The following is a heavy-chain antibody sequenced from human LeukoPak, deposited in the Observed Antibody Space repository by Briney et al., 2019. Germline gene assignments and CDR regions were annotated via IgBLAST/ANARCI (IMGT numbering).Heavy chain of an antibody. CDR1: GYSISSCYY. V-gene: IGHV4-38-2*01. CDR2: IYHSGST. Sequence: PSETLSLTCGVSGYSISSCYYWGWIRQPPGEGLEGFGSIYHSGSTYYNPSLKSRVTMSVDPSQTQFSLTLSSVTAADTAVYYCARVDRNYYYYYMDVWGKGTTVTVSS. CDR3: ARVDRNYYYYYMDV. J-gene: IGHJ6*03.